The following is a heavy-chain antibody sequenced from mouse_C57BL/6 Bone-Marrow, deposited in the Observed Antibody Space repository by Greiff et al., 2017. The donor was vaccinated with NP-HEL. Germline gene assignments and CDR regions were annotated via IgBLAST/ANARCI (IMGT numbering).Heavy chain of an antibody. CDR2: IYPYNGVS. D-gene: IGHD2-4*01. CDR1: GYSFTGYY. V-gene: IGHV1-31*01. Sequence: VHVKQSGPELVKPGASVKISCKASGYSFTGYYMHWVKQSHGNILDWIGYIYPYNGVSSYNQQFKGKATLTVDKSSSPAYMELRSLTSEDSAVYYGARRGGLGSFAYWGQGTLVTVSA. J-gene: IGHJ3*01. CDR3: ARRGGLGSFAY.